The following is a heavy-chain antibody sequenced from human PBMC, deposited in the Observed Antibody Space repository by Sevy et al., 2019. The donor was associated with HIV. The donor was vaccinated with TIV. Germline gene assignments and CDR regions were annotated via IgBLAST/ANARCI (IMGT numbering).Heavy chain of an antibody. V-gene: IGHV3-49*03. CDR1: GFTFGDYA. Sequence: GGSLRLSCTGSGFTFGDYAMSWFRQAPGMGQEWVGFIRSKDYGGKPEYAASVKGRFTISRDDSKSMADLQMNSLKTEDTAVYYCTRGYYYDSSGYSDYWGQGTLVTVSS. D-gene: IGHD3-22*01. J-gene: IGHJ4*02. CDR3: TRGYYYDSSGYSDY. CDR2: IRSKDYGGKP.